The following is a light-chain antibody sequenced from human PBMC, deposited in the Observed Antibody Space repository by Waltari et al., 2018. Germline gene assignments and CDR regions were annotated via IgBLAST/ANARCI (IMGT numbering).Light chain of an antibody. Sequence: IVLTQSPGTLSLSPGDRATLSCRASQSVSRSLAWYQQKPGQAPKLLIYGASTRATGIPDRFTGSGSGTDISLTMSSVEPEDFAIYCCQHYVRLPATFGQGTKVEIK. CDR3: QHYVRLPAT. CDR2: GAS. V-gene: IGKV3-20*01. CDR1: QSVSRS. J-gene: IGKJ1*01.